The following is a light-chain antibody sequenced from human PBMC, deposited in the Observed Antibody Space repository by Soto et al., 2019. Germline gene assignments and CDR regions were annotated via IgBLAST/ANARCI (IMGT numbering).Light chain of an antibody. Sequence: EIVLTQSPGTLSLSPGKRATLSCRASQSVSSSYLAWYQQNPGQAPRLLIYGASSRAIGIPDRFSGSGSGTDFTLTISRLEPEDFAVYYCQQYGSSPRTFGQGTKVDNK. CDR3: QQYGSSPRT. CDR1: QSVSSSY. J-gene: IGKJ1*01. CDR2: GAS. V-gene: IGKV3-20*01.